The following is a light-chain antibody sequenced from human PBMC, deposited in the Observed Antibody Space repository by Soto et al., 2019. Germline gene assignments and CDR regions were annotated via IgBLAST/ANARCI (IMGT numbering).Light chain of an antibody. CDR1: SRDVGAYTY. V-gene: IGLV2-14*01. CDR2: QVT. CDR3: SSNTAKFTYV. Sequence: QSALTQPASVSGSPGQSITISCTGTSRDVGAYTYVSWYQHHPGKDPTLLIYQVTYRPSGVSTRFAGSKSGNTASLTISGLQAEDEADYYCSSNTAKFTYVFGTGTKLTVL. J-gene: IGLJ1*01.